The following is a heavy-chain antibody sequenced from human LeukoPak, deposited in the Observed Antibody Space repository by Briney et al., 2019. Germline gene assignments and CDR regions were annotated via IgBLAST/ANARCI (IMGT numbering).Heavy chain of an antibody. CDR3: VRGKNGYNP. D-gene: IGHD5-24*01. V-gene: IGHV4-59*01. Sequence: SETLSLTCTVSGGSISDYYWSWIRQPPGKGLEWIGYMHHNGEIEYNPSLRSRVTISMDTAKNQLSLKVRSVIAADTATYYCVRGKNGYNPWGQGTLVTVSS. CDR2: MHHNGEI. CDR1: GGSISDYY. J-gene: IGHJ5*02.